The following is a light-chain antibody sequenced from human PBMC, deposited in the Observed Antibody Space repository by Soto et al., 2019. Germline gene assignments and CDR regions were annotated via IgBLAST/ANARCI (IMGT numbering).Light chain of an antibody. CDR2: KAS. V-gene: IGKV1-5*03. J-gene: IGKJ2*01. CDR1: QSINTW. CDR3: QQYNSHSSYT. Sequence: DIQMTQSPSTPSASVGDRVTITCRASQSINTWLAWYQQKPGKAPKLLIYKASSLRSGVPLRFSGSGYGTDFTLTISSLQPDDFAIYYCQQYNSHSSYTFGQGTKLEIK.